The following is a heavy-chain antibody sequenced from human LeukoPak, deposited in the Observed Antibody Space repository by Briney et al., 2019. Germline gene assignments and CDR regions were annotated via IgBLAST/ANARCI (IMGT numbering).Heavy chain of an antibody. CDR2: IRSSSSYT. Sequence: PGGSLRLSCAASGFTFSSYSMNWVRQAPGKGLEWVSSIRSSSSYTYYADSVKGRFTISRDNAKNSLYLQMNSLRAEDTAVYYCARDYASGSYLHFDYWGQGTLVTVSS. V-gene: IGHV3-21*01. CDR1: GFTFSSYS. J-gene: IGHJ4*02. CDR3: ARDYASGSYLHFDY. D-gene: IGHD1-26*01.